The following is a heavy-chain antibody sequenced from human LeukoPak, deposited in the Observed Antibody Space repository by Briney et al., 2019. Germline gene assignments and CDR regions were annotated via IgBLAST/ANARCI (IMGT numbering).Heavy chain of an antibody. J-gene: IGHJ4*02. V-gene: IGHV4-59*01. D-gene: IGHD3-22*01. Sequence: SETLSLTCTVSGGSMSSYYWSWIRQPPGKGLEWIGYIYYSGSTNYNPSLKSRLTILVDTSKNQFSLKLRSVTAADTAVYYCARSSQRRGYDSSGYYYLDYWGQGTLVTVSS. CDR3: ARSSQRRGYDSSGYYYLDY. CDR2: IYYSGST. CDR1: GGSMSSYY.